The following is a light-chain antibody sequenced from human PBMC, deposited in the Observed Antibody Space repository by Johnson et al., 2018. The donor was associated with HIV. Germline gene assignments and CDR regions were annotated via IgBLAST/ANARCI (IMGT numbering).Light chain of an antibody. CDR3: GAWDASLSPQYV. CDR2: ENN. J-gene: IGLJ1*01. Sequence: QSVLTQPPSVSAAPGQKVTISCSGSSSNIGNNYVSWYQQLPGTAPKLLIYENNKRPSGIPDRFSGSKSGTSATLGITGLQTGDEADYYCGAWDASLSPQYVFGTGTTVIVL. V-gene: IGLV1-51*02. CDR1: SSNIGNNY.